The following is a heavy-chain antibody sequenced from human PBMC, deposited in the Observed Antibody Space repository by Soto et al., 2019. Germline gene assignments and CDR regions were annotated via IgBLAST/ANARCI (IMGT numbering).Heavy chain of an antibody. J-gene: IGHJ4*02. D-gene: IGHD3-9*01. CDR2: IYYSGST. CDR3: ARGGPLFCLTIRCSLLEY. V-gene: IGHV4-39*01. Sequence: SETLSLTCTVSGGSISSSSYYWGWIRQPPGKGLEWIGSIYYSGSTYYNPSLKSRVTISVDTSKNQFSLKLSSVTAADTAVYYCARGGPLFCLTIRCSLLEYWAQGTLVTVSS. CDR1: GGSISSSSYY.